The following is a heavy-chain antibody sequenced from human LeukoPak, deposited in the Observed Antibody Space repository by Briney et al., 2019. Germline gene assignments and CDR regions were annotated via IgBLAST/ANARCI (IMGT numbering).Heavy chain of an antibody. CDR2: ISAYNGNT. D-gene: IGHD2-2*01. J-gene: IGHJ5*02. V-gene: IGHV1-18*01. CDR1: GYTFTNYG. Sequence: ASVKVSCKASGYTFTNYGISWVRQAPGQGLEWMGWISAYNGNTNYAQKLQGRVTMTTDTSTSTAYMELRSLRSDDTAVYYCARGGGYCSSTSCPGGWFDPWGQGTLVTVSS. CDR3: ARGGGYCSSTSCPGGWFDP.